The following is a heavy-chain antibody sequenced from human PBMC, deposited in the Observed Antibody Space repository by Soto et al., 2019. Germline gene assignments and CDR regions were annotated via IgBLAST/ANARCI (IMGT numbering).Heavy chain of an antibody. Sequence: GSLRLSCAASGFTFSSYSMNWVRQAPGKGLEWVSSISSSSSYIYYADSVKGRFTISRDNAKNSLYLQMNSLRAEDTAVYYCARANDFYDFWSGYRPNYMDVWGKGTTVTVSS. CDR3: ARANDFYDFWSGYRPNYMDV. V-gene: IGHV3-21*01. D-gene: IGHD3-3*01. J-gene: IGHJ6*03. CDR1: GFTFSSYS. CDR2: ISSSSSYI.